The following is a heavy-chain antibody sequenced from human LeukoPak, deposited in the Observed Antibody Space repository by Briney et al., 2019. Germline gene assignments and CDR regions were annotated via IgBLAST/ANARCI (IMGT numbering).Heavy chain of an antibody. CDR3: ASQRGYSYGPSAFDI. D-gene: IGHD5-18*01. CDR1: GGSISSYY. Sequence: SETLSLTCTVSGGSISSYYWSWIRQPAGKGLEWIGRIYTSGSTNYNPSLKSRVAMSVDTSKNQFSLKLSSVTAADTAVYYCASQRGYSYGPSAFDIWGQGTMVTVSS. V-gene: IGHV4-4*07. J-gene: IGHJ3*02. CDR2: IYTSGST.